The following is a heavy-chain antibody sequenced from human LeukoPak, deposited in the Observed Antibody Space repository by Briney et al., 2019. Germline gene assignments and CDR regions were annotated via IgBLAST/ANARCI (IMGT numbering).Heavy chain of an antibody. CDR2: TKPDGSAE. Sequence: GALRLSCAASGFTFNWMGWVRQAPGKGLEWVANTKPDGSAEYYADSVRGRFTTSRDNANNLLYLQMNRLRAEDTAVYYCARDGGLNTNFDCWGQGTLVTVSS. D-gene: IGHD3-16*01. CDR1: GFTFNW. V-gene: IGHV3-7*01. CDR3: ARDGGLNTNFDC. J-gene: IGHJ4*02.